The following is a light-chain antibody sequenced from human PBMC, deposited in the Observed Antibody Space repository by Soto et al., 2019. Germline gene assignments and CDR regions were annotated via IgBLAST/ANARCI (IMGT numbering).Light chain of an antibody. Sequence: VLTQSPATLSLSPGEIATPSCRASQSVSSNLAWYQQKPGQAPRLLIYDASNRATGIPARFSGSGSGTDFTLTISTLEPEDFAVYYCQQRSAWPPITFGQGTRLEIK. V-gene: IGKV3-11*01. J-gene: IGKJ5*01. CDR1: QSVSSN. CDR3: QQRSAWPPIT. CDR2: DAS.